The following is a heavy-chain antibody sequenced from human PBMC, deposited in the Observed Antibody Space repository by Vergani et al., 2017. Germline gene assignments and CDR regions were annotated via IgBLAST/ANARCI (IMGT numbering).Heavy chain of an antibody. CDR2: IYYSWST. V-gene: IGHV4-59*01. CDR3: ARDKWYSSGWTQYYYGMDV. CDR1: GGSISSYY. Sequence: QVQLQESGPGLVKPSETLSLTCTVSGGSISSYYWSWIRQPPGKGLEWIGYIYYSWSTNYNPSLKSRVTISVDTSKNQFSLKLSSVTAADTAVYYCARDKWYSSGWTQYYYGMDVWGQGTTVTVSS. J-gene: IGHJ6*02. D-gene: IGHD6-19*01.